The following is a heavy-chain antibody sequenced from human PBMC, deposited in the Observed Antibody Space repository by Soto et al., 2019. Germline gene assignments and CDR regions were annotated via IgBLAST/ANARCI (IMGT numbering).Heavy chain of an antibody. CDR2: IYHSGST. V-gene: IGHV4-59*08. CDR1: GDSISSYY. Sequence: SETLSLTCTVSGDSISSYYWSWIRQPPGKGLEWIGYIYHSGSTNYNPSLKSRVTISLDTSKNQFSLKLSSVTAADTAVYYCARAPPQCSSTSCYRGWFDPWGQGTLVTVSS. D-gene: IGHD2-2*01. J-gene: IGHJ5*02. CDR3: ARAPPQCSSTSCYRGWFDP.